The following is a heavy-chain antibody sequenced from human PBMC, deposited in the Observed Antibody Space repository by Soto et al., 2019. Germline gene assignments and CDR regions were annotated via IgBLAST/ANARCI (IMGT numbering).Heavy chain of an antibody. V-gene: IGHV3-53*01. J-gene: IGHJ4*02. Sequence: SLRLSCAASGFTVSSNYMSWVRQAPGKGLEWVSVIYSGGSTYYADSVKGRITISRDNSKNTLYLQMNSQRAEYTAVYYCARHITMDPLLVYWGQGTLVTVSS. D-gene: IGHD3-10*01. CDR1: GFTVSSNY. CDR3: ARHITMDPLLVY. CDR2: IYSGGST.